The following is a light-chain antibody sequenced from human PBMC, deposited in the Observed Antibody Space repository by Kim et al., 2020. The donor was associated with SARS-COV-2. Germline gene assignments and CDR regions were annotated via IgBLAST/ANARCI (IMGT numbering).Light chain of an antibody. CDR1: QSVSSN. CDR2: SAS. Sequence: SVSPGERATLSCRASQSVSSNLAWYQQKPGQAPRLVIYSASTRATGIPARFSGSGSGTEFTLTISSLQSEDFAVYYCQQYNNWSYTFGQGTKLEIK. J-gene: IGKJ2*01. CDR3: QQYNNWSYT. V-gene: IGKV3-15*01.